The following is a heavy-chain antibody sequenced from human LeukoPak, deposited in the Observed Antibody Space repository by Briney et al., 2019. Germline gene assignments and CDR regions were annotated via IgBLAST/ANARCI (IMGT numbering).Heavy chain of an antibody. CDR1: GRSFSAYY. Sequence: SETLSLTCALCGRSFSAYYWSWIRQPPGKGLEWIGEINHSGSTNYNPSLKSRVTISVDTSKNQFSLKLSSVTAADTAVYYCASSQGGRMRYYDSSGFCRFDYWGQGTLVTVSS. V-gene: IGHV4-34*01. D-gene: IGHD3-22*01. CDR3: ASSQGGRMRYYDSSGFCRFDY. CDR2: INHSGST. J-gene: IGHJ4*02.